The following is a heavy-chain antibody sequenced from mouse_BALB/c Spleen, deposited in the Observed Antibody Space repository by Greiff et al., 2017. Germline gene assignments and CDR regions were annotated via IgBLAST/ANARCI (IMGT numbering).Heavy chain of an antibody. J-gene: IGHJ4*01. CDR2: ISSGGST. V-gene: IGHV5-6-5*01. Sequence: EVKLMESGGGLVKPGGSLKLSCAASGFTFSSYAMSWVRQTPEKRLEWVASISSGGSTYYPDSEKGRFTISRDNAGNILYLQMSSLRSEDTAMYYCAKLYYGSSYDAMDYWGQGTSVTVSA. CDR3: AKLYYGSSYDAMDY. D-gene: IGHD1-1*01. CDR1: GFTFSSYA.